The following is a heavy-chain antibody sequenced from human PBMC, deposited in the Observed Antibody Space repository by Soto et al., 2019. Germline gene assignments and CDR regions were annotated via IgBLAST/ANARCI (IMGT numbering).Heavy chain of an antibody. J-gene: IGHJ3*02. CDR1: GGTFSSYA. CDR3: ARASGVLWWRAYAFDI. CDR2: IIPIFGTA. Sequence: SVKVSCKASGGTFSSYAISWVRQAPGQGLEWMGGIIPIFGTANYAQKFQGRVTITADESTSTAYMELSSLRSEDTAVYYRARASGVLWWRAYAFDIWGQGTMVTVSS. D-gene: IGHD2-21*01. V-gene: IGHV1-69*13.